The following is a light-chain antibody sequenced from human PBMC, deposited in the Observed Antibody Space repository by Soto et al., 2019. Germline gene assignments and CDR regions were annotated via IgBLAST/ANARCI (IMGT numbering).Light chain of an antibody. CDR2: AAF. J-gene: IGKJ5*01. CDR1: QDINSY. Sequence: DIQLTQSPSFLSASVGDRVTLTCRPSQDINSYLDGYQQKPGNAPNLLIYAAFTLQSGVPSRFSGIGSGTEFTLTITSLQPEDFATYYCQQLNNYPVTFGQGTRLEIK. V-gene: IGKV1-9*01. CDR3: QQLNNYPVT.